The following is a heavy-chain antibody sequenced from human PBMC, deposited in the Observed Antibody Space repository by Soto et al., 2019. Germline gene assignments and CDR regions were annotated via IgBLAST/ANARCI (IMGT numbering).Heavy chain of an antibody. V-gene: IGHV5-51*01. Sequence: PGESLKISCKGSGYRFTSYWIGWVRQMPGKGLEWMGIIYPGDSDTRYSPSFQGQVTISADKSISTAYLQWSSLKASDTAMYYCARRRYCGGDCYFLDYWGQGTLVTVSS. CDR3: ARRRYCGGDCYFLDY. J-gene: IGHJ4*02. D-gene: IGHD2-21*02. CDR2: IYPGDSDT. CDR1: GYRFTSYW.